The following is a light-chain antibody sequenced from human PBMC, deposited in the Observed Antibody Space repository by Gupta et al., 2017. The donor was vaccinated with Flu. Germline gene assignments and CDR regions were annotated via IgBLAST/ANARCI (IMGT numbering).Light chain of an antibody. Sequence: QPALTQPASVSGSPGQSITISGTGPSSDVGSYNLVSWYQQYPGKAPKLMIYEGSKRPSGVSNRFSGSKSGNTASLTISGLQADDDADYYCCSYAGSGTYYVFGTGTKVTVL. CDR2: EGS. J-gene: IGLJ1*01. CDR3: CSYAGSGTYYV. CDR1: SSDVGSYNL. V-gene: IGLV2-23*01.